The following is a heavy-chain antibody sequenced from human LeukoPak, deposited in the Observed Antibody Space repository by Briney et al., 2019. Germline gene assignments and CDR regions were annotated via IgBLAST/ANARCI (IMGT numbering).Heavy chain of an antibody. CDR1: GFTIGDYA. J-gene: IGHJ4*02. D-gene: IGHD2-2*01. V-gene: IGHV3-49*03. CDR3: TSSAMPLAFDY. CDR2: IRSQTYGGTT. Sequence: PGRSLRLSCTASGFTIGDYAMSWFRHAPGKGLEWVGFIRSQTYGGTTEYAASVKGRFTISRDDSKSIAYLQMNSLKTEDTAVYYCTSSAMPLAFDYWGQGTLVTVSS.